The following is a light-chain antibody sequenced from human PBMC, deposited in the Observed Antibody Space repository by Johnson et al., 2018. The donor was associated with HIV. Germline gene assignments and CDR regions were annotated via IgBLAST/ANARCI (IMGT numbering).Light chain of an antibody. V-gene: IGLV1-51*01. J-gene: IGLJ1*01. CDR1: SSNIGNNF. CDR3: ATWDSSLSAYV. Sequence: QSVLTQPPSVSAAPGQKVTISCSGSSSNIGNNFVSWYQQLPGTAPKLLIYDNNKRPSGIPDRFSGSKSVTSATLGITGLQTGDEADYYCATWDSSLSAYVFGPGTKVTIL. CDR2: DNN.